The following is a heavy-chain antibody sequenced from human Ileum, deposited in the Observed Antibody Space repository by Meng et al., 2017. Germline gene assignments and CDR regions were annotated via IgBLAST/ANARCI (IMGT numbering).Heavy chain of an antibody. CDR3: ARDHWGSLDY. CDR2: AST. J-gene: IGHJ4*02. V-gene: IGHV4-61*01. D-gene: IGHD7-27*01. Sequence: QWHWKESGPGLVRPSETLSLICTVSGASVTTSHYQWGWIRQPPGKGLEWIGYASTNYNPSLKSRLTISLDTSKNQVSLKLTSVTAADTAVYYCARDHWGSLDYWGQGILVTVSS. CDR1: GASVTTSHYQ.